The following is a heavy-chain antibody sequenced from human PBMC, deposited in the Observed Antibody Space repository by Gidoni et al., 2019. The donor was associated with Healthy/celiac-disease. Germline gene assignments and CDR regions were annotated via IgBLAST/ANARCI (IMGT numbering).Heavy chain of an antibody. J-gene: IGHJ6*02. D-gene: IGHD6-13*01. V-gene: IGHV4-59*01. Sequence: QVQLQESGPGLVKPSETLSLTCTVSGGSISSYYWRWIRQPPGKGLEWIGYIYDSGSTNYNPSLKSRVTISVDTSKNQFSLKLSSVTAADTAVYYCARDMFGSSSWLNYYYGMDVWGQGTTVTVSS. CDR3: ARDMFGSSSWLNYYYGMDV. CDR1: GGSISSYY. CDR2: IYDSGST.